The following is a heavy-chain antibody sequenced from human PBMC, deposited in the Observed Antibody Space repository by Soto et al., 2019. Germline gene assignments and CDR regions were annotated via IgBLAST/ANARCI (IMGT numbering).Heavy chain of an antibody. J-gene: IGHJ3*02. CDR2: IYYSGST. Sequence: PPGKGLEWIGYIYYSGSTYYNPSLKSRVTISVDTPKNQFSLKLSSVTAADTAVYYCARLAPPDYDFWSGYHTGVASDAFDIWVQGTMVTVTS. D-gene: IGHD3-3*01. CDR3: ARLAPPDYDFWSGYHTGVASDAFDI. V-gene: IGHV4-30-4*01.